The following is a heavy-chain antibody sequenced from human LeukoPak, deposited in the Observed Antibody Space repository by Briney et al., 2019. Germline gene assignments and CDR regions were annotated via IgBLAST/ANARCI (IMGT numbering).Heavy chain of an antibody. Sequence: SETLSLTCTASGGSISSGGYYWSWIRQPPGKGLEWIGEINHSGSTNYNPSLKSRVTISVDTSKNQFSLKLSSVTAADTAVYYCARVNLLWFGELYPTEVYYYYGMDVWGQGTTVTVSS. J-gene: IGHJ6*02. D-gene: IGHD3-10*01. V-gene: IGHV4-39*07. CDR2: INHSGST. CDR3: ARVNLLWFGELYPTEVYYYYGMDV. CDR1: GGSISSGGYY.